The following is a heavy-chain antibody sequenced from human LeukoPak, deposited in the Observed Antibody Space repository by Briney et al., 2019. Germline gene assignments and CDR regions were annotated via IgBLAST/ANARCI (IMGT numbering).Heavy chain of an antibody. V-gene: IGHV1-69*13. CDR1: GGTFSSYA. CDR2: IVPIFGTA. CDR3: ARGRFGELPVGQYYFDY. Sequence: SVKVSCKASGGTFSSYAISWVRQAPGQGLEWMGGIVPIFGTANYAQKFQGRVTITADESTSTAYMELSSLRSEDTAVYYCARGRFGELPVGQYYFDYWGQGTLVTVSS. D-gene: IGHD3-10*01. J-gene: IGHJ4*02.